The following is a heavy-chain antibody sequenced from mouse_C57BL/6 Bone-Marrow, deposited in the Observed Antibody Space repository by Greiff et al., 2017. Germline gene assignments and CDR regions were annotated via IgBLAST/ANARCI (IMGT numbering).Heavy chain of an antibody. Sequence: EVQLQESGPGLVKPSQSLSLTCSVSGYSITSCYYWNWIRQFPGNKLEWMGYISYDGSNNYNPSLKNRTSITRDTSKSQFVLKLNSLTTEDTATYYCAIRRGNGNSDYWGQGTTLTVSS. J-gene: IGHJ2*01. CDR1: GYSITSCYY. CDR3: AIRRGNGNSDY. D-gene: IGHD1-1*01. V-gene: IGHV3-6*01. CDR2: ISYDGSN.